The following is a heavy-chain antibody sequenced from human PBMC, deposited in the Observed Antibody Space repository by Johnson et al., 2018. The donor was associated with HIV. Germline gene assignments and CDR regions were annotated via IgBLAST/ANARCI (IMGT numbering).Heavy chain of an antibody. CDR3: ARDRWGSSMRSDAFDI. V-gene: IGHV3-7*05. CDR2: IKQDGSEK. Sequence: EVQVVESGGGLVQPGGSLRLSCAASGFTFSGYWMNWVRQAPGKGLEWVANIKQDGSEKYYVDSVKGRFTISRDNAKNSLFLQMNSLRAEDTAVYYCARDRWGSSMRSDAFDIWGQGTMVTVSS. D-gene: IGHD3-16*01. J-gene: IGHJ3*02. CDR1: GFTFSGYW.